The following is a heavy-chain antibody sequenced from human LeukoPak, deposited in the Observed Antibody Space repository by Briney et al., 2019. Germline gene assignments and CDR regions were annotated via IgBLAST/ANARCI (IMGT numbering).Heavy chain of an antibody. V-gene: IGHV3-23*01. CDR1: GFTFSSYA. Sequence: PGGSLRLSCAASGFTFSSYAMSWVRQAPGKGLEWVSGISGSGGITNTADSVKGRSPTSRHNSKNTLNLQMNSLKAEDTAADYCAKARSSWHLFDYWGQGTLVTVSS. CDR2: ISGSGGIT. CDR3: AKARSSWHLFDY. D-gene: IGHD2-15*01. J-gene: IGHJ4*02.